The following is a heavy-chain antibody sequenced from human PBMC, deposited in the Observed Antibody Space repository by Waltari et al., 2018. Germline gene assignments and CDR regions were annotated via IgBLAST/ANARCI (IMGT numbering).Heavy chain of an antibody. D-gene: IGHD6-19*01. V-gene: IGHV3-23*01. Sequence: EVQLLESGGGLVQPGGSLRLSCAASGFTFSSYAMSWVRQAPGKGLEWVSAVSGRGWSTYYEDSVKGRFTISRDNSKNTLYLQMNSLRAEDTAVYYCAKEIAVAGTRPFDYWGQGTLVTVSS. J-gene: IGHJ4*02. CDR3: AKEIAVAGTRPFDY. CDR1: GFTFSSYA. CDR2: VSGRGWST.